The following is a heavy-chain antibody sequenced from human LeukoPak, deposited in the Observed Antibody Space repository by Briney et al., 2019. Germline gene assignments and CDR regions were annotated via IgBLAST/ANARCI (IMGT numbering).Heavy chain of an antibody. J-gene: IGHJ4*02. Sequence: SETLSLTCTVSGGSSSISSYYWGWIRQAPGKGLEWIGSVYYNGRTYYTPSLESRVTMSVDTSKNHFSLKLTSVTAADTAVYFCARDRVDTAMVLDYWGQGTLVTVSS. CDR1: GGSSSISSYY. CDR3: ARDRVDTAMVLDY. CDR2: VYYNGRT. V-gene: IGHV4-39*07. D-gene: IGHD5-18*01.